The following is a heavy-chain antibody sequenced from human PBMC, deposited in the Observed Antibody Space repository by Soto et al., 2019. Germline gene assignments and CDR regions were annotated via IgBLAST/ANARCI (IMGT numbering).Heavy chain of an antibody. D-gene: IGHD2-15*01. J-gene: IGHJ4*02. Sequence: GASVKVSCKASGYTFTGYYMHWVRQAPGQGLEWMGWINPNSGGTNYAQKFQGWVTMTRDTSISTAYMELSRLRSDDTAVYYCAREERSSIPDIVVVVAATRALFYWGQGTLVTVSS. CDR3: AREERSSIPDIVVVVAATRALFY. CDR2: INPNSGGT. CDR1: GYTFTGYY. V-gene: IGHV1-2*04.